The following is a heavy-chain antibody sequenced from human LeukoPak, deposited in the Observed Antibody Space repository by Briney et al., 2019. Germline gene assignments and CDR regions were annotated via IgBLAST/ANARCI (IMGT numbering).Heavy chain of an antibody. CDR2: IYTTGST. D-gene: IGHD3-3*01. Sequence: PSETLSLTCSVSGASISGYYWTWIRQPAGRGLEWIGRIYTTGSTKYNPSLKSRVIMSVDASKNQFSLNLTSVTAADTAVYYCARLDYDFWSGTPPYYYYMDVWGKGTTVTVSS. V-gene: IGHV4-4*07. CDR3: ARLDYDFWSGTPPYYYYMDV. CDR1: GASISGYY. J-gene: IGHJ6*03.